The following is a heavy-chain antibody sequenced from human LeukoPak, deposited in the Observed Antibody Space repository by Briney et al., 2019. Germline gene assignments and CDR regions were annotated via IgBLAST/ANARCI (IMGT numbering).Heavy chain of an antibody. CDR2: ISAYNGNT. CDR3: ASSMLFSGSEGEGGYFDY. D-gene: IGHD1-26*01. CDR1: GYTFTSYG. J-gene: IGHJ4*02. V-gene: IGHV1-18*01. Sequence: ASVKVSCKASGYTFTSYGISWVRQAPGQGLEWMGWISAYNGNTNYAQKLQGRVTMTTDTSTSTAYMELRSLRSDDTAVYYCASSMLFSGSEGEGGYFDYWGQGTLVTVSS.